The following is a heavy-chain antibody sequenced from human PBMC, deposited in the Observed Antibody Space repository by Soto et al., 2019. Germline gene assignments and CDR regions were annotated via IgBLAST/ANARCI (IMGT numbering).Heavy chain of an antibody. CDR1: GGSISSYY. J-gene: IGHJ6*02. CDR3: AREGVSSSWYNYYAMDV. D-gene: IGHD6-13*01. Sequence: SETLSLTCTVLGGSISSYYWSWIRQPPGKGLEWIGYIYYSGSTNYNPSLKSRVTISVDTTKNQFSLKLSSVTAADTAVYYCAREGVSSSWYNYYAMDVWGQGTTVTVSS. V-gene: IGHV4-59*01. CDR2: IYYSGST.